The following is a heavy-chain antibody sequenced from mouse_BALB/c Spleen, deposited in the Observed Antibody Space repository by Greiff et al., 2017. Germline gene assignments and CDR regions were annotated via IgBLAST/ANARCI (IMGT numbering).Heavy chain of an antibody. CDR1: GFTFSSYT. CDR3: TRYYGNYAMDY. J-gene: IGHJ4*01. D-gene: IGHD2-1*01. V-gene: IGHV5-6-4*01. Sequence: EVQLQESGGGLVKPGGSLKLSCAASGFTFSSYTMSWVRQTPEKRLEWVATISSGGSYTYYPDSVKGRFTISRDNAKNTLYLQMSSLKSEDTAMYYCTRYYGNYAMDYWGQGTSVTVSS. CDR2: ISSGGSYT.